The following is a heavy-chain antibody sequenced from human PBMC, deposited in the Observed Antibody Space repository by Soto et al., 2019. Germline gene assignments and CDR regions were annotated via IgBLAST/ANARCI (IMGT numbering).Heavy chain of an antibody. V-gene: IGHV4-38-2*01. CDR2: IYHSGST. Sequence: PSETLSLTCAVSGYSISSGYYWGWIRQPPGKGLEWIGSIYHSGSTYYNPSLKSRVTISVDTSKNQFSLKLSSVTAADTAVYYCARTFPNYYDSSGYPIRSFDYWGQGTLVTVSS. CDR3: ARTFPNYYDSSGYPIRSFDY. CDR1: GYSISSGYY. J-gene: IGHJ4*02. D-gene: IGHD3-22*01.